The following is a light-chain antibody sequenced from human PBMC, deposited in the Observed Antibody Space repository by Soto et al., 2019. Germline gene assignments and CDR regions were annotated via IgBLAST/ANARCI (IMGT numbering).Light chain of an antibody. CDR2: DVT. CDR1: SSDLGGYER. J-gene: IGLJ2*01. CDR3: GSYTRSSTVV. Sequence: QSALTQPASVSGSPGQPITISCTGTSSDLGGYERVSWYQQHPGKAPRLMIYDVTIRPSGVSDRFSGSKSGNTASLTISGLQAEDEADYYCGSYTRSSTVVFGGGTKLTVL. V-gene: IGLV2-14*03.